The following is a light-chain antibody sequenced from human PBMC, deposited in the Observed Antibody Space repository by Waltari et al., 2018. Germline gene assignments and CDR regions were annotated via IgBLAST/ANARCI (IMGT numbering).Light chain of an antibody. CDR2: DAS. V-gene: IGKV3-11*01. CDR1: QSVSTY. Sequence: IVLTQSPATLSLSPGEVATLSCRASQSVSTYLAWYQQKPGQAPRLLIYDASIRAADIPARFSGSGSETDFTLTISSLDPEDFAIYYCQQRSTWPRVGVTFGQGTRVDLK. J-gene: IGKJ1*01. CDR3: QQRSTWPRVGVT.